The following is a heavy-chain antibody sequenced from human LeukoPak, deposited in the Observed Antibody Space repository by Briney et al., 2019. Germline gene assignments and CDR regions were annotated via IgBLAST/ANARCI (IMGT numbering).Heavy chain of an antibody. CDR1: GFTFSSNA. CDR3: ASALRFGELRVGDY. D-gene: IGHD3-10*01. CDR2: ISYDGSNK. J-gene: IGHJ4*01. V-gene: IGHV3-30-3*01. Sequence: PGRSLRRSCSASGFTFSSNAMHWVRQAPGKGLEWVAVISYDGSNKYYADSVKGRFTISRDNSKNTLYLQLDSLRAEDTAVYYCASALRFGELRVGDYWGQEPWSPSPQ.